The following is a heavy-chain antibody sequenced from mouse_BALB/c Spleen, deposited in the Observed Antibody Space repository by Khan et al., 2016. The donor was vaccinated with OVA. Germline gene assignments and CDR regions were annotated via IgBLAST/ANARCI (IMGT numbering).Heavy chain of an antibody. D-gene: IGHD2-14*01. CDR1: GFTFSDYY. CDR3: TRGGYGAFGY. CDR2: SSDGGSYT. V-gene: IGHV5-4*02. Sequence: EVQLVESGGGVVKPGGSLKLSCAASGFTFSDYYMYWVRQTPEKRLEWVATSSDGGSYTYCPDSVEGRFTISRDNAKNNLYLQLISLKSEDTAMYYCTRGGYGAFGYWGQGTLVTVSA. J-gene: IGHJ3*01.